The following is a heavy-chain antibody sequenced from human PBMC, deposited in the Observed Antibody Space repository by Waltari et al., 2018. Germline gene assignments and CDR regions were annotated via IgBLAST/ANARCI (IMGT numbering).Heavy chain of an antibody. CDR2: ISGSGGST. CDR3: AKGDDYYGSGSYFLIDY. J-gene: IGHJ4*02. Sequence: EVQLVESGGGLVQPGGSLRLSCAASGFTFSSYAMSWVRQAPGKGLEWVSAISGSGGSTYYADSVKGRFTSSRDNSKNTLYLQMNSLRAEDTAVYYCAKGDDYYGSGSYFLIDYWGQGTLVTVSS. D-gene: IGHD3-10*01. CDR1: GFTFSSYA. V-gene: IGHV3-23*04.